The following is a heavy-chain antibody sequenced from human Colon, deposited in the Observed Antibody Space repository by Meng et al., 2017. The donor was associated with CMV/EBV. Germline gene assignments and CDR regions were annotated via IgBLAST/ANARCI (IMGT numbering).Heavy chain of an antibody. Sequence: GESLKISCAASGFTFSSHAMHWVRQAPGKGLEWVAVIWYDASNAYYSDSVKGRFTISRDNSKNTLYLQMNSLRAEDTAVYYCAKDMGSGDYYDSSGLDYWGQGTLVTVSS. CDR3: AKDMGSGDYYDSSGLDY. CDR2: IWYDASNA. CDR1: GFTFSSHA. V-gene: IGHV3-33*06. J-gene: IGHJ4*02. D-gene: IGHD3-22*01.